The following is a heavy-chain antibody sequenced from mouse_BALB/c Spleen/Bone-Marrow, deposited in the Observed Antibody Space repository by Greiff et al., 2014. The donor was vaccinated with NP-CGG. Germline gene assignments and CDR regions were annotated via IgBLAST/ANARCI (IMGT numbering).Heavy chain of an antibody. CDR1: GFNIKDTY. D-gene: IGHD2-14*01. Sequence: VQLQQSGAELVKPGASVKLSCTASGFNIKDTYMHWVKQRPEQGLEWIGRVDPANGNTKYDPKFQGKATITASTSSNTAYLQLSSLTSEDTAVYYCARYRLGTYFDYWGQGTTLTVSS. CDR3: ARYRLGTYFDY. CDR2: VDPANGNT. J-gene: IGHJ2*01. V-gene: IGHV14-3*02.